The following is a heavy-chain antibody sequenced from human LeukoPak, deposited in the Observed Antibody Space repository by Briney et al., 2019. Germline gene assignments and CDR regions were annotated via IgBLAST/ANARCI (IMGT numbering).Heavy chain of an antibody. Sequence: SETLSLTCTVSGGSISSSSYYWGWIRQPPGKGLEWIGSIYYSGSTYYNPSLKSRVTISVDTSKNQFSLKLSSVSAADTAVYYCAREGPPTYYYDSSSAFDIWGQGTMVTVSS. CDR3: AREGPPTYYYDSSSAFDI. D-gene: IGHD3-22*01. V-gene: IGHV4-39*02. J-gene: IGHJ3*02. CDR1: GGSISSSSYY. CDR2: IYYSGST.